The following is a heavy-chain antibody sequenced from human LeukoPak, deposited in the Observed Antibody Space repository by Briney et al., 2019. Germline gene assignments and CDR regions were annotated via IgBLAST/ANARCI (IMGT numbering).Heavy chain of an antibody. V-gene: IGHV1-18*04. CDR1: GYTFTSYG. CDR3: ARGEAAAGTFFDY. CDR2: ISAYSGNT. Sequence: ASVKVSCKASGYTFTSYGISWVRQAPGQGLEWMGWISAYSGNTNYAQKFQGRVTMTTDTSTSTVYMELRSLTSDDTAVYYCARGEAAAGTFFDYWGQGTLVTVSS. D-gene: IGHD6-13*01. J-gene: IGHJ4*02.